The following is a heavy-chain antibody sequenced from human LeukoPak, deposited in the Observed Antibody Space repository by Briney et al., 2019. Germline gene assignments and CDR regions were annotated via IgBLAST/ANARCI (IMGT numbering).Heavy chain of an antibody. V-gene: IGHV4-39*01. CDR2: IYYSGST. D-gene: IGHD3-10*01. CDR3: ARRTPPDYYGSGSYYFDY. CDR1: GGSISRSSYY. J-gene: IGHJ4*02. Sequence: SETLSLTCTVSGGSISRSSYYWGWIRQPPGKGLEWIGSIYYSGSTYYNPSLKSRVTISVDTSKNQFSLKLSSVTAADTAVYYCARRTPPDYYGSGSYYFDYWGQGTLVTVSS.